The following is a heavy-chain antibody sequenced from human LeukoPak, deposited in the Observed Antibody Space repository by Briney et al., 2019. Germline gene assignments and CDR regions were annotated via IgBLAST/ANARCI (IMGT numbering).Heavy chain of an antibody. CDR1: GGSISSSSYY. Sequence: SETLSLTCTVSGGSISSSSYYRGWIRQPRGKGLEWIGSIYYSGSTYYDPSLKSRVTISVDTSKNQFSLKLSSVTAADTAVYYCARQGDILRYFDWSRPNWFDPWGQGTLVTVS. CDR2: IYYSGST. CDR3: ARQGDILRYFDWSRPNWFDP. V-gene: IGHV4-39*01. J-gene: IGHJ5*02. D-gene: IGHD3-9*01.